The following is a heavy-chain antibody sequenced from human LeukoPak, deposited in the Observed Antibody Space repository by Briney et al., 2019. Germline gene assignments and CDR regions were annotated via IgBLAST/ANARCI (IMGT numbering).Heavy chain of an antibody. V-gene: IGHV4-38-2*02. CDR1: GYSISSGYY. CDR3: ARGDLTGSSLIDAFDI. CDR2: IYHSGST. J-gene: IGHJ3*02. Sequence: SETLSLTCTVSGYSISSGYYWGWIRQPPGKGLEWIGSIYHSGSTYYNPSLKSRVTISVDTSKNQLSLKLSSVTAADTAVYYCARGDLTGSSLIDAFDIWGQGTMVTVSS. D-gene: IGHD3-9*01.